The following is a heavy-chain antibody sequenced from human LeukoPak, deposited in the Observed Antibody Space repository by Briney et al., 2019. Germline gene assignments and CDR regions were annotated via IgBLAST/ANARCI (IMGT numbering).Heavy chain of an antibody. Sequence: PGGSLRLSCAASGFSFSTYSMSWVRQAPGKGLEWVSVISDTGATKFYADSVKGRFTISRDNSKKTLYLQMNILRAEDTAVYYGASNNWCGGFENWFDPWGQGTLVTVSS. CDR2: ISDTGATK. CDR1: GFSFSTYS. D-gene: IGHD3-10*01. J-gene: IGHJ5*02. V-gene: IGHV3-23*01. CDR3: ASNNWCGGFENWFDP.